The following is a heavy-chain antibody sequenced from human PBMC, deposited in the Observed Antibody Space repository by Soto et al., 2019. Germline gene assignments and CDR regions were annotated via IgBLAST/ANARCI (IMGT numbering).Heavy chain of an antibody. D-gene: IGHD6-19*01. Sequence: PSGTLSLTCTVSGGSISSSSYYWGWIRQPPGKGLEWIGSIYYSGSTYYNPSLKSRVTISVDTSKNQFSLKLSSVTAADTAVYYCARVYQQWLATTFDYWGQGTLVTVSS. V-gene: IGHV4-39*01. CDR3: ARVYQQWLATTFDY. CDR2: IYYSGST. CDR1: GGSISSSSYY. J-gene: IGHJ4*02.